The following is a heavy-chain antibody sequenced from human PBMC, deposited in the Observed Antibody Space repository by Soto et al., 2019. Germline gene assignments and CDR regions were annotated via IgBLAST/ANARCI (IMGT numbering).Heavy chain of an antibody. CDR3: ARESGYSYVNFDY. Sequence: SVKVSCKSSGGTFSSYAMSCVRQAPGQGLEWMGGIIHICSEANYAQKVQGRVTITADESTSTAYMELSSLRSEDTAVYYCARESGYSYVNFDYWGQGILVTVSS. V-gene: IGHV1-69*13. CDR2: IIHICSEA. CDR1: GGTFSSYA. D-gene: IGHD5-18*01. J-gene: IGHJ4*02.